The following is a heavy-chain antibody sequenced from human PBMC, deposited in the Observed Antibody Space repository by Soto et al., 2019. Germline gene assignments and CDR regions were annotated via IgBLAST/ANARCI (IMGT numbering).Heavy chain of an antibody. CDR1: GGSISSYY. CDR3: ARSEIQGPIDY. J-gene: IGHJ4*02. CDR2: IYYSGST. Sequence: SETLSLTCTVSGGSISSYYWSWIRQPPGKGLEWIGYIYYSGSTNYNPSLKSRVTISVDTSKNQFSLKLTSVTAVDTAVYYCARSEIQGPIDYWGQGTLVTVSS. V-gene: IGHV4-59*12.